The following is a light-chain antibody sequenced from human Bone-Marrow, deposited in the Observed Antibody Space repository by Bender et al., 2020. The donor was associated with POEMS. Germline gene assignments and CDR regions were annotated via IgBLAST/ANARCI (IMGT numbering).Light chain of an antibody. CDR1: ALPDRY. CDR3: QSTDSRGPV. CDR2: KNN. J-gene: IGLJ2*01. Sequence: SYELTQPPSVSVSPGQTARITCSGDALPDRYVSWYQQKAGQAPVLLIFKNNERPSGIPERFSGSNSGTIVTLTISGVQAEDEAEYAGQSTDSRGPVFGGVTKLTV. V-gene: IGLV3-25*03.